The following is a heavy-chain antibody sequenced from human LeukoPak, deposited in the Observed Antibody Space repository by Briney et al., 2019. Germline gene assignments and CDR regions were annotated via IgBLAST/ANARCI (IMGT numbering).Heavy chain of an antibody. J-gene: IGHJ6*03. CDR3: ARDRLLGSYGYLYYYYMDV. CDR2: ISAYNGNT. V-gene: IGHV1-18*01. D-gene: IGHD5-18*01. Sequence: ASVKVSCKASGYTFTSYGISWVRQAPGQGLEWMGWISAYNGNTNYAQKLQGRVTMTTDTSTSTAYMELRSLRSDDTAVYYCARDRLLGSYGYLYYYYMDVWGKGTTVTISS. CDR1: GYTFTSYG.